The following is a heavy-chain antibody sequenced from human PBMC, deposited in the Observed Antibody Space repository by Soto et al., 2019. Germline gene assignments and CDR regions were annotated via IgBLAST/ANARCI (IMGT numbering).Heavy chain of an antibody. V-gene: IGHV3-13*01. CDR1: GFTFSSYD. J-gene: IGHJ6*02. CDR2: IGTAGDT. CDR3: ARDEGLFYGMDV. Sequence: GGSLRLSCAASGFTFSSYDMHWVRQATGKGLEWVSAIGTAGDTYYPGSVKGRFTISRENAKNSLYLQMNSLRAGDTAVYYCARDEGLFYGMDVWGQGTAVTVSS.